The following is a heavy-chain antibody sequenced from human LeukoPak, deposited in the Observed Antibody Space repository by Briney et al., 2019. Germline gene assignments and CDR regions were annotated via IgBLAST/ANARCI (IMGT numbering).Heavy chain of an antibody. Sequence: GGSLRLSCAASGFTFSSYGMHWVRQAPGEGLEWVAVIWYDGSNKYYADSVKGRFTISRDNSKNTLYLQMNSLRAEDTAVYYCARDGIATDYCFDYWGQGTLVTVSS. D-gene: IGHD6-13*01. V-gene: IGHV3-33*01. CDR3: ARDGIATDYCFDY. CDR2: IWYDGSNK. J-gene: IGHJ4*02. CDR1: GFTFSSYG.